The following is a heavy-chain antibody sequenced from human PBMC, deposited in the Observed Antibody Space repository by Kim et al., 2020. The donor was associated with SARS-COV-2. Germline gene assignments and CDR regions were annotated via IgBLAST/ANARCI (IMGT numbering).Heavy chain of an antibody. D-gene: IGHD3-3*01. J-gene: IGHJ4*02. Sequence: GGSLRLSCAASGFSFDNYAMAWVRQAPGKGLEWVSGISASGRSTYNADSVKGHFSSSRDNSKSTLYLQMNSLRPEDTAVYYCAKQVGDFGVLTGFDQWAQGTLVLVSS. V-gene: IGHV3-23*01. CDR2: ISASGRST. CDR1: GFSFDNYA. CDR3: AKQVGDFGVLTGFDQ.